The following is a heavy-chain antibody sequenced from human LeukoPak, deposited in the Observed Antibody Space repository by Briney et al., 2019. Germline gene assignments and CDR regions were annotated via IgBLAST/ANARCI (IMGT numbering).Heavy chain of an antibody. J-gene: IGHJ6*04. CDR3: ARAFDWSGYLMDV. D-gene: IGHD3-3*01. V-gene: IGHV1-69*13. CDR1: GGTFSSYA. Sequence: SVKVSCKASGGTFSSYAISWVRQAPGQGLEWMGVIIPIFGTANSAQKFQGRVTITADESTSTAYMELSSLRSEDTAVYYCARAFDWSGYLMDVWGKGTTVTVSS. CDR2: IIPIFGTA.